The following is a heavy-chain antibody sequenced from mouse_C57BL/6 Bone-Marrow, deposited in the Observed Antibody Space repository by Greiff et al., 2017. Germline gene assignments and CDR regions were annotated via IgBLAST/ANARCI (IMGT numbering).Heavy chain of an antibody. CDR2: IDPENGDT. CDR1: GFNIKDDY. V-gene: IGHV14-4*01. D-gene: IGHD1-1*01. J-gene: IGHJ1*03. CDR3: TTYFGSSYWYFDV. Sequence: EVQLQESGAELVRPGASVKLSCTASGFNIKDDYMHWVKQRPEQGLEWIGWIDPENGDTEYASKFQGKATITADTSSNTAYLQLSSLTSDDTAVYYCTTYFGSSYWYFDVWGTGTTVTVSS.